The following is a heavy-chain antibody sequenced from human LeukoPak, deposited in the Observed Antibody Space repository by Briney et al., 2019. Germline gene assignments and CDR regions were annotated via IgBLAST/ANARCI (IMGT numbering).Heavy chain of an antibody. Sequence: ASVKVSCKASGYTFNSYDINWVRQATGQGLEWMGWMNPNSGNTGYAQKFQGRVTMTRNTSISTAYMELSSLRSEDTAVYYCARACLDRNYYYYYMDVWGKGTTVTVSS. CDR3: ARACLDRNYYYYYMDV. CDR2: MNPNSGNT. CDR1: GYTFNSYD. J-gene: IGHJ6*03. V-gene: IGHV1-8*01.